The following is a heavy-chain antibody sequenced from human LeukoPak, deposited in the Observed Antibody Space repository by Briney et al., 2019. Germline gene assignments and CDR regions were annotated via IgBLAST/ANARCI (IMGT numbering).Heavy chain of an antibody. V-gene: IGHV3-30*18. CDR1: GFSFSSYG. D-gene: IGHD2-2*01. CDR3: AKDAFYCSSTSCRPYYYYMDV. Sequence: GGSLRLSCAASGFSFSSYGMHWVRQAPGRGLEWVAVISYDGSNKYYADSVKGRFTISRDNSKNTLYLQMNGLRAEDTAVYYCAKDAFYCSSTSCRPYYYYMDVWGKGTTVTISS. J-gene: IGHJ6*03. CDR2: ISYDGSNK.